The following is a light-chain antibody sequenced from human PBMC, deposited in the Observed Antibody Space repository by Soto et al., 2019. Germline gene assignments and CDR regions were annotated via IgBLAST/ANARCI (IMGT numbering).Light chain of an antibody. V-gene: IGKV3-15*01. Sequence: EIVMTQSPATLSVSPGERATLSCRASQSVGRNLAWYQQKPGQAPRRLISGASTRATGIPARFSGSGSGTEFTLTISSLQSEDFAIYACQQYNHWPPLTFGGGTKVEIK. J-gene: IGKJ4*02. CDR3: QQYNHWPPLT. CDR2: GAS. CDR1: QSVGRN.